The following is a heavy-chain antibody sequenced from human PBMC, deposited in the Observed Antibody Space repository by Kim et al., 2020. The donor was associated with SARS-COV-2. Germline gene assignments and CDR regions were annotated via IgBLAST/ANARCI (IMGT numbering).Heavy chain of an antibody. D-gene: IGHD2-15*01. CDR1: GFTFSSYA. CDR2: INDSGGRT. V-gene: IGHV3-23*01. J-gene: IGHJ4*02. Sequence: GGSLRLSCAASGFTFSSYAMSWVRQAPGKGLEWVSGINDSGGRTYYAASVKGRFTISRDNSKYTLYLQMNSLRAEDTAVYYCAKESGGKGTEDYFDHWGQGTLLTVSS. CDR3: AKESGGKGTEDYFDH.